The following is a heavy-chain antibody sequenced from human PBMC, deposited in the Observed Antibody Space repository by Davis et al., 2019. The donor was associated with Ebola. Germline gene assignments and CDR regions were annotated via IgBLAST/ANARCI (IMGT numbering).Heavy chain of an antibody. Sequence: PGGSLRLSCATSGFTFSWHWMTWVRQAPGKGLEWVANIKQDGSEKYYVDSVKGRFTISRDNAKNSLYLQMNSLRAEDTAVYYCARDITMIVGGYFDYWGQGTLVTVSS. V-gene: IGHV3-7*01. CDR3: ARDITMIVGGYFDY. CDR1: GFTFSWHW. CDR2: IKQDGSEK. J-gene: IGHJ4*02. D-gene: IGHD3-22*01.